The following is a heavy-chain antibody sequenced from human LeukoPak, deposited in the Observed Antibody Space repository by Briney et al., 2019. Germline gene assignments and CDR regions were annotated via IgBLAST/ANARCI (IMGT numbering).Heavy chain of an antibody. Sequence: SQTLSLTCAISGDIVSSNSAAWNWIRQSPSRGLEWLGRTYYRSKWYYDYAVAVKSRISINPDTSKNQFSLQLSSVTPEDTAVYYCARDPVGGSTIFDYWGQGTLVTVSS. D-gene: IGHD1-26*01. CDR1: GDIVSSNSAA. CDR3: ARDPVGGSTIFDY. J-gene: IGHJ4*02. CDR2: TYYRSKWYY. V-gene: IGHV6-1*01.